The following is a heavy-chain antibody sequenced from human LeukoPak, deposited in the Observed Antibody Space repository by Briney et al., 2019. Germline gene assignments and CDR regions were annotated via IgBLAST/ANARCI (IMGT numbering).Heavy chain of an antibody. D-gene: IGHD2-2*01. V-gene: IGHV4-59*01. Sequence: SETLSLTCTVSGGSISSYYWSWIRQPPGKGLEWIGYIYYSGSTNYNPSLKSRVTISVDTSKNQFSLKLSSVTAADTAVYYCASLSRDYCSSTSYSYYFDYWGQGTLVTVSS. CDR1: GGSISSYY. CDR2: IYYSGST. CDR3: ASLSRDYCSSTSYSYYFDY. J-gene: IGHJ4*02.